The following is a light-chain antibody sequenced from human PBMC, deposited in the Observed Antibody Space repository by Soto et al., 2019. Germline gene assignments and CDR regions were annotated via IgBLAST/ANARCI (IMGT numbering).Light chain of an antibody. Sequence: EIVMTQSPATLSVSPGERATLSCRASQSVGTYLAWYQQKPGQAPRLLIYGASTRAAGISPRFSGGGSGTEFTLTLSILQSEDFAVYYCQQYNDWPRTFGQGTKVGIK. J-gene: IGKJ1*01. V-gene: IGKV3-15*01. CDR2: GAS. CDR1: QSVGTY. CDR3: QQYNDWPRT.